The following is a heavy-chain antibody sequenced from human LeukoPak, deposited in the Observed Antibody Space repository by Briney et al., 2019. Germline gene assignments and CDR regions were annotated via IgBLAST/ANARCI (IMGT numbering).Heavy chain of an antibody. D-gene: IGHD4-17*01. CDR2: ISAYNGNT. CDR3: ARVHDYGDYFDY. V-gene: IGHV1-18*01. J-gene: IGHJ4*02. CDR1: GYTFTSYG. Sequence: ASVTVSCKASGYTFTSYGISWVRQAPGQGLEWMGWISAYNGNTNYAQKLQGRVTITTDTSTSTAYMELRSLRSDDTAVYYCARVHDYGDYFDYWGQGTLVTVSS.